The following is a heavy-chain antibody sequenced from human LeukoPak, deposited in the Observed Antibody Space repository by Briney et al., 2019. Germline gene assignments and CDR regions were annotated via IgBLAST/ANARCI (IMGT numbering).Heavy chain of an antibody. CDR2: ISSSSSTI. CDR1: GFTFSSYS. V-gene: IGHV3-48*01. J-gene: IGHJ4*02. Sequence: GGSLRLSCAASGFTFSSYSMNWVRQAPGKGLEWVSYISSSSSTIYYADSVKGRFTISRDNAKNSLYLQMNSLRAEDTAVYYCAGDYASYYYGSGSFDYWGQGTLVTVSS. D-gene: IGHD3-10*01. CDR3: AGDYASYYYGSGSFDY.